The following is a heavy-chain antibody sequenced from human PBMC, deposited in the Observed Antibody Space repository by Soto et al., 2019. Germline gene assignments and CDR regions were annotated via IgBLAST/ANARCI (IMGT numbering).Heavy chain of an antibody. CDR2: IDPSDSYT. D-gene: IGHD3-22*01. J-gene: IGHJ6*02. CDR3: ARLSNYYDSSGYLPPTTFYYYYYGMDV. CDR1: GYSFTSYW. Sequence: LGESLTISCTCSGYSFTSYWISWVRQMPGKGLEWMGRIDPSDSYTNYSPSFQGHVTISADKSISTAYLQWSSLKASDTAMYYCARLSNYYDSSGYLPPTTFYYYYYGMDVWGQGTTVNVYS. V-gene: IGHV5-10-1*01.